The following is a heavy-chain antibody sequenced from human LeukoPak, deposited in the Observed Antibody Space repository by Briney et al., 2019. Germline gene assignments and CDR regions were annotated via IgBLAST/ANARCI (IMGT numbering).Heavy chain of an antibody. J-gene: IGHJ6*03. CDR1: GFSFSSYN. V-gene: IGHV3-21*01. D-gene: IGHD1-26*01. CDR2: ITTSSTYT. Sequence: GGSLRLSCEASGFSFSSYNMDWVRQTPGKGLEWISSITTSSTYTFYADSVRGRFTISRDNARNSLYLQMNSLRVEDTAVYYCARDPYSGTYGNTYYYYMDVWGKGTTVTISS. CDR3: ARDPYSGTYGNTYYYYMDV.